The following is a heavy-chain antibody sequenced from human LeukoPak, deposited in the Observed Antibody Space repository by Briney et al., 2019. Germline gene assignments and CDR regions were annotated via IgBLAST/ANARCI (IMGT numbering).Heavy chain of an antibody. J-gene: IGHJ4*02. Sequence: TGGSLRLSCAASGFTGSNNYVSWVRQAPGKGLEWVSGISGSGGSTYYADSVKGRFTISIANSRNTLFLQMNSLRAEDTAVYYCAKSLGGVIVTSFDYWGQGTLVTVSS. D-gene: IGHD3-16*02. V-gene: IGHV3-23*01. CDR3: AKSLGGVIVTSFDY. CDR2: ISGSGGST. CDR1: GFTGSNNY.